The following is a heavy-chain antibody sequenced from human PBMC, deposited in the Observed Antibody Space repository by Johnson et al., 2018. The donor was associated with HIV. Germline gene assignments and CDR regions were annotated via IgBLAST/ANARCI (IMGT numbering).Heavy chain of an antibody. CDR1: GFTFSSYA. V-gene: IGHV3-30-3*01. CDR3: ARGGVNKQFLAFDAFDI. J-gene: IGHJ3*02. Sequence: QVQLVESGGGVVQPGRSLRLSCAASGFTFSSYAMHWVRQAPGKGLEWVTLISYDGSNTYYADSVKGRFTISRENSKNMLFLQMNSLRAEDTAVYYCARGGVNKQFLAFDAFDIWCQGTMVTVSS. D-gene: IGHD5-24*01. CDR2: ISYDGSNT.